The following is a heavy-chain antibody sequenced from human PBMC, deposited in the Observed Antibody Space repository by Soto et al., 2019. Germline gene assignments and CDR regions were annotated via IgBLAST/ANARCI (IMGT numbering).Heavy chain of an antibody. V-gene: IGHV3-15*07. CDR1: GFTFSNAW. J-gene: IGHJ6*02. Sequence: EVQLVESGGGLVKPGGSLRLSCAASGFTFSNAWMNWVRQAPGKGLEWVGRIKSKTDGGTTDYAAPVKGRFTISRDDSNNTLYLQLNSLKTEDTAVYYCTTNVDTAMAHNLYYYYGMDVWGQGTTVTVSS. CDR3: TTNVDTAMAHNLYYYYGMDV. CDR2: IKSKTDGGTT. D-gene: IGHD5-18*01.